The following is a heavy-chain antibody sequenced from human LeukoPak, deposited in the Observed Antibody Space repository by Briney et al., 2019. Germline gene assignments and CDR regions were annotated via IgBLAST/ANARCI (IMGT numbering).Heavy chain of an antibody. CDR1: GFTFSGYA. V-gene: IGHV3-30-3*01. J-gene: IGHJ4*02. Sequence: GGSLRLSCAASGFTFSGYAMHWVRQAPGKGLEWVAVISYDGSNKYYADSVKGRFTISRDNSKNTLYLQMNSLRAEDTAVYYCARGDIAVAGTTPGLVGYFDYWGQGTLVTVSS. CDR2: ISYDGSNK. CDR3: ARGDIAVAGTTPGLVGYFDY. D-gene: IGHD6-19*01.